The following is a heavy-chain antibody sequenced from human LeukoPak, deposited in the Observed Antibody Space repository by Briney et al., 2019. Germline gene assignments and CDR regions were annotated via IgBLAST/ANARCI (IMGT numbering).Heavy chain of an antibody. CDR3: AKAATGVLWFGEFEFDY. CDR2: ISGSGGST. Sequence: GGSLRLSCAASGFTFSSYAMSWVRQAPGKGLEWVSAISGSGGSTYYADSVKGRFTISRDNSKNTLYLQMNSLRAEDTAVYYCAKAATGVLWFGEFEFDYWGRGTLVTVSS. V-gene: IGHV3-23*01. D-gene: IGHD3-10*01. CDR1: GFTFSSYA. J-gene: IGHJ4*02.